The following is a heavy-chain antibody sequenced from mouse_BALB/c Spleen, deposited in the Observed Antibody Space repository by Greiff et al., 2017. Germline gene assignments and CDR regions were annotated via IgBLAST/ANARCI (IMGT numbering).Heavy chain of an antibody. CDR3: ARSGDTLGLAMDY. D-gene: IGHD4-1*01. Sequence: VQLQQSGAELVKPGASVKLSCTASGFNIKDTYMHWVKQRPEQGLEWIGRIDPANGNTKYDPKFQGKATITADTSSNTAYLQLSSLTSEDTAVYYCARSGDTLGLAMDYWSQGTSVAVSS. J-gene: IGHJ4*01. CDR1: GFNIKDTY. CDR2: IDPANGNT. V-gene: IGHV14-3*02.